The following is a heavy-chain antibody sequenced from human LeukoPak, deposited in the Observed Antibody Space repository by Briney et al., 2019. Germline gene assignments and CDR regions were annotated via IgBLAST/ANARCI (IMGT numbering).Heavy chain of an antibody. CDR2: IYHSGST. CDR1: GGSISSGGYY. D-gene: IGHD1-7*01. J-gene: IGHJ4*02. V-gene: IGHV4-30-2*01. Sequence: SQTLSLTCTVSGGSISSGGYYWSWIRQPPGKGLEWIGYIYHSGSTYYNPSLKSRVTISVDRSKNQFSLKLSSVTAADTAVYYCARVTPGVRWNYGVDYWGQGTLVTVSS. CDR3: ARVTPGVRWNYGVDY.